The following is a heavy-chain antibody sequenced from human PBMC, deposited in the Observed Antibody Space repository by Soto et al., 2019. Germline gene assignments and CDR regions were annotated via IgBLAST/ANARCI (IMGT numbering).Heavy chain of an antibody. CDR1: GFIFSSYG. CDR2: IWYDGSTK. CDR3: ARDRGSSSAGLDY. D-gene: IGHD6-6*01. V-gene: IGHV3-33*01. Sequence: QVQLVASGGGVVQPGRSLRLSCAASGFIFSSYGMHWVRQAPGKGLEWVASIWYDGSTKYYADSVEGRLTISRDNSKNTLYLQMNSLRAEDTAVYYCARDRGSSSAGLDYWGQGTLVIVSS. J-gene: IGHJ4*02.